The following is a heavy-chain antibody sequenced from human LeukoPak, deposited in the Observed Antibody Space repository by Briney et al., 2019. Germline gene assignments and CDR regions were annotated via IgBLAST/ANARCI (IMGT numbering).Heavy chain of an antibody. CDR2: IKSKTDGGTT. Sequence: GGSLRLSCAVSGFSFSNAWMSWVRQAPGKGLEWVGRIKSKTDGGTTDHAAPVKGRFTISRDDSKNTLYLQMNSLKTEDTAVYYCARDTEGIVGATSYFDYWGQGTLVTVSS. CDR3: ARDTEGIVGATSYFDY. CDR1: GFSFSNAW. V-gene: IGHV3-15*01. J-gene: IGHJ4*02. D-gene: IGHD1-26*01.